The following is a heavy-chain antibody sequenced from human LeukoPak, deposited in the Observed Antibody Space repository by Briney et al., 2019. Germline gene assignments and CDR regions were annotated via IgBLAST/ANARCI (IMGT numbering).Heavy chain of an antibody. D-gene: IGHD3-3*01. Sequence: PSETLSLTCTVSGGSISSSSYYWGWIRQPPGKGLEWIGSMYYSGNTYYNPSLKSRVTISVDTSRNQFSLKLSSVTAADTAVYYCASTLRFLPYRRFDYWGQGTLVTVPS. CDR2: MYYSGNT. V-gene: IGHV4-39*01. CDR1: GGSISSSSYY. J-gene: IGHJ4*02. CDR3: ASTLRFLPYRRFDY.